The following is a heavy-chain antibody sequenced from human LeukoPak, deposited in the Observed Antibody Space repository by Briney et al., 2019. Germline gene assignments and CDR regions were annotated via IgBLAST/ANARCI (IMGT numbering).Heavy chain of an antibody. D-gene: IGHD2-2*01. CDR2: TYYRSKWYN. CDR3: ARGGSLVVPAATGYGMDV. Sequence: SQTLSLTCAISGDSVSSNSAAWNWIRQSPSRGLEWLGRTYYRSKWYNDYAVSVKSRITINPDTSKYQFSLQLNSVTPEDTAVYYCARGGSLVVPAATGYGMDVWGQGTTVTVSS. CDR1: GDSVSSNSAA. V-gene: IGHV6-1*01. J-gene: IGHJ6*02.